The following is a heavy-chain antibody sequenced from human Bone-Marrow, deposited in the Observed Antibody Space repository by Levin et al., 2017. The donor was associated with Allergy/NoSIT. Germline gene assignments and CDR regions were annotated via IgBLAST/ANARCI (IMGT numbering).Heavy chain of an antibody. J-gene: IGHJ5*02. V-gene: IGHV3-11*01. D-gene: IGHD2-2*01. CDR3: ARIDSGYCSSTSGLNWFDP. CDR1: GFTFSDYY. CDR2: ISSSGSTI. Sequence: GGSLRLSCAASGFTFSDYYMSWIRQAPGKGLEWVSYISSSGSTIYYADSVKGRFTISRDNAKNSLYLQMNSLRAEDTAVYYCARIDSGYCSSTSGLNWFDPWGQGTLVTVSS.